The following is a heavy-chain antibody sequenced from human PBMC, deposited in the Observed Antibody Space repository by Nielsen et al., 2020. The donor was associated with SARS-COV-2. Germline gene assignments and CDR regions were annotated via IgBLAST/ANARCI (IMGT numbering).Heavy chain of an antibody. V-gene: IGHV3-48*02. CDR1: GFTFSSYS. CDR3: ARVTKSPYYYYGMDV. D-gene: IGHD4-11*01. CDR2: ISSSSSTI. J-gene: IGHJ6*02. Sequence: GGSLGLSCAASGFTFSSYSMNWVRQAPGKGLEWVSYISSSSSTIYYADSVKGRFTISRDNAKNSLYLQMNSLRDEDTAVYYCARVTKSPYYYYGMDVWGQGTTVTVSS.